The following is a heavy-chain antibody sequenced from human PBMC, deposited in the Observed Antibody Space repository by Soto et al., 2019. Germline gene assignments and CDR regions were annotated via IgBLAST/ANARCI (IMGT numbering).Heavy chain of an antibody. Sequence: EVQLLESGGGLVQPGGSLRLSCAASGFTFSSYAMSWVRQAPGKGLEWVSAISGSGGSTYYADSVKGRFTISRDNSKNTLYLQMSSLRAEDTAVYYCANSGWHNPAGYFQHWGQGTLVTVSS. CDR3: ANSGWHNPAGYFQH. D-gene: IGHD6-19*01. CDR1: GFTFSSYA. CDR2: ISGSGGST. J-gene: IGHJ1*01. V-gene: IGHV3-23*01.